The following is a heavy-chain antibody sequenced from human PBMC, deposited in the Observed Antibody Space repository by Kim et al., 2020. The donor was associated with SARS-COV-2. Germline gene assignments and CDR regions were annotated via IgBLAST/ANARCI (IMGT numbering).Heavy chain of an antibody. Sequence: SETLSLTCTVSGGSISSSSYYWGWIRQPPGKGLEWIGSIYYSGSTYYNPSLKSRVTISVDTSKNQFSLKLSSVTAADTAVYYCARLQLHRITIFGVVEKGNRFDPWGQGTLVTVSS. V-gene: IGHV4-39*01. D-gene: IGHD3-3*01. CDR1: GGSISSSSYY. J-gene: IGHJ5*02. CDR3: ARLQLHRITIFGVVEKGNRFDP. CDR2: IYYSGST.